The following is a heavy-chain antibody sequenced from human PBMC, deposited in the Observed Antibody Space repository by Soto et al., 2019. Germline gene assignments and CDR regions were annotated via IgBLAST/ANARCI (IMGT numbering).Heavy chain of an antibody. Sequence: GGSLRLSCAASGFTFSSYGMHWVRQAPGKGLEWVAVIWYDGSNKYYADSVKGRFTISRDNSKNTLYLQMNSLRAEDTAVYYCARAGVLRFLEWLLPDYYYYYGMDVWGQGTTVTVSS. CDR3: ARAGVLRFLEWLLPDYYYYYGMDV. CDR2: IWYDGSNK. J-gene: IGHJ6*02. D-gene: IGHD3-3*01. CDR1: GFTFSSYG. V-gene: IGHV3-33*01.